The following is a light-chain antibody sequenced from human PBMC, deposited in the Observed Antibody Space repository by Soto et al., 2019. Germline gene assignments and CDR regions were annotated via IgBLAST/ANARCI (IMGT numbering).Light chain of an antibody. J-gene: IGKJ5*01. CDR3: QQRSNWRVT. V-gene: IGKV3-11*01. CDR1: QSVSSY. CDR2: DAS. Sequence: EIVLTQSPATLSLSPGERATLSCRASQSVSSYLAWYQQKPGQPPRLLIYDASNRATGIPARFSGSGSGTDFTLTISSLEPEDFAVYYCQQRSNWRVTFGQGTRREIK.